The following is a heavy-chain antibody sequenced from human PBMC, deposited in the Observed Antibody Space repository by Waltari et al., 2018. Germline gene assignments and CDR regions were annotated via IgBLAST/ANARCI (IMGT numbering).Heavy chain of an antibody. CDR1: GSSFSSGSY. CDR3: ARWFHGDSPSHFDY. CDR2: IYHSGTT. D-gene: IGHD2-21*02. J-gene: IGHJ4*02. V-gene: IGHV4-38-2*01. Sequence: QVQLQESGPGLVKPSETLSLTCAVPGSSFSSGSYWGWIRQPPGKRLEFIGSIYHSGTTYYNPSLKSRVTILLDTSKTQFSLMLRSVTAADTAVYFCARWFHGDSPSHFDYWGQGTLVTVSS.